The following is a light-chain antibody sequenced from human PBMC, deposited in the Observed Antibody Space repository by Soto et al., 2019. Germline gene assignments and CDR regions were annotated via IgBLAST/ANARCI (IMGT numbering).Light chain of an antibody. CDR3: QQYGTSLWT. J-gene: IGKJ1*01. Sequence: EIVMTQSPATLSVSPGERATLSFRASQSVSSNLAWYQQKPGQAPRLLIYGASTRATGIPARFSGSGSGTDFTLTISRVEPEDFALYYCQQYGTSLWTFGQGTKVDIK. CDR1: QSVSSN. CDR2: GAS. V-gene: IGKV3-15*01.